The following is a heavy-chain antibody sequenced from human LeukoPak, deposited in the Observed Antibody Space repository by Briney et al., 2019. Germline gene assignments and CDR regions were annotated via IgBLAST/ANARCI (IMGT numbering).Heavy chain of an antibody. J-gene: IGHJ4*02. CDR1: GFAVSSTY. CDR3: AKANWVSNADAVW. Sequence: GGSLRLSCAASGFAVSSTYLSWVRQAPGKGLEWVSVIYSGGSTYYADSVKGRSTLSRDDSRNTVYLQLNNLRVEDTAIYYCAKANWVSNADAVWWGQGTRVTVSS. CDR2: IYSGGST. D-gene: IGHD1-1*01. V-gene: IGHV3-53*01.